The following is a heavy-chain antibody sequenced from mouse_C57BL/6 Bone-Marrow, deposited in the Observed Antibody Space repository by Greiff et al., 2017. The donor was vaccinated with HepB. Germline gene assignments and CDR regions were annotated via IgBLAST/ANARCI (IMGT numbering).Heavy chain of an antibody. J-gene: IGHJ4*01. CDR2: IDPANGNT. Sequence: EVQLQQSVAELVRPGASVKLSCTASGFNIKNTYMPWVKQRPEQGLEWIGRIDPANGNTKYAPKFQGKATITADTSSSTAYLQLSSLTSEDTAIYYCARDGYYDYDGGYYYAMDYWGQGTSVTVSS. CDR3: ARDGYYDYDGGYYYAMDY. CDR1: GFNIKNTY. D-gene: IGHD2-4*01. V-gene: IGHV14-3*01.